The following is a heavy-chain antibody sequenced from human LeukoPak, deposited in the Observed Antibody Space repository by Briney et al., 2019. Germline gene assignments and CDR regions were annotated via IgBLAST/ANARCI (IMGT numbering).Heavy chain of an antibody. Sequence: GRSLRLSCAASGFTFGSYGMHWVRQAPGKGLEWVAVIWYDGSNKYYADSVKGRFTISRDNSKNTLYLQVNSLRAEDTVVYYCARDTIGMDVWGKGTTVTVSS. J-gene: IGHJ6*04. CDR2: IWYDGSNK. V-gene: IGHV3-33*01. CDR1: GFTFGSYG. D-gene: IGHD5-24*01. CDR3: ARDTIGMDV.